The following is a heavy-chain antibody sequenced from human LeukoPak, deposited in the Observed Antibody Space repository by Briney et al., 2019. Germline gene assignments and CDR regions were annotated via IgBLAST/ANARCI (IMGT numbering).Heavy chain of an antibody. D-gene: IGHD3-16*02. CDR1: GYSFTIYC. V-gene: IGHV5-51*01. CDR2: IYPGDSDT. Sequence: GESLKIYCKGSGYSFTIYCIGWVRQIPGKGLGWMGIIYPGDSDTRYSPSFQGQVTISADKSISTGYLQWSSLKASDTAMYYCARSLYNCDYWGQGTLVTVSS. CDR3: ARSLYNCDY. J-gene: IGHJ4*02.